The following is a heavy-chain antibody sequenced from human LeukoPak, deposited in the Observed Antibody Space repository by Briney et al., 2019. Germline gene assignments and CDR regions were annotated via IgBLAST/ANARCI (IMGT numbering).Heavy chain of an antibody. V-gene: IGHV1-24*01. CDR1: GDTLSELT. J-gene: IGHJ4*02. Sequence: ASVKVSCKVSGDTLSELTMHWVRQAPGKGLEWMGGFDPGAGEILYAQQFQGRVTMTEDTSTDTACMELTSLRSEDSGVYFCAAGGIYSLLDYWGQGTLVPVSS. D-gene: IGHD2-21*01. CDR2: FDPGAGEI. CDR3: AAGGIYSLLDY.